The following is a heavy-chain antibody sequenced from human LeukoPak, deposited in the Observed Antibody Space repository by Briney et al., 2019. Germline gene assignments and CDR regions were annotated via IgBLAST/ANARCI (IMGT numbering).Heavy chain of an antibody. V-gene: IGHV4-34*01. J-gene: IGHJ4*02. D-gene: IGHD2-2*01. Sequence: SETLSLTCAVYGGSFSGYYWSWIRQPPGKGLEWIGEINHSGSTSYNPSLKSRVTISADTCKNQFSLKLSSVTAADTAVYYCARGSVVPGPRPFNYWGQGTLVTVSS. CDR2: INHSGST. CDR1: GGSFSGYY. CDR3: ARGSVVPGPRPFNY.